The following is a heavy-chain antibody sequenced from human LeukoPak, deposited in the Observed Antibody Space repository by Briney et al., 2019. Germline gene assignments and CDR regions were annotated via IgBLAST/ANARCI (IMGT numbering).Heavy chain of an antibody. D-gene: IGHD2/OR15-2a*01. CDR1: GFTFSSYA. CDR3: AKANSPYYYGMDV. Sequence: GGSLRLSCAASGFTFSSYAMSWVRQAPGKGLEWVSAISGNGGSTYYADSVKGRFTISRDNSKNTLSLQMNSLRAEDTAVYYCAKANSPYYYGMDVWGQGTTVIVSS. J-gene: IGHJ6*02. V-gene: IGHV3-23*01. CDR2: ISGNGGST.